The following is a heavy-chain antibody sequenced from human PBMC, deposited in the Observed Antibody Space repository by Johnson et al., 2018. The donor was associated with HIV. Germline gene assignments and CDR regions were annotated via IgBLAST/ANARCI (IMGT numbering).Heavy chain of an antibody. Sequence: VQLAESGGGLVQPGGSLRLSCAASGFTVSSNYMSWVRQAPGQGLEWVSIIYSDSDTYYADSVKGRFTISRDNSKNRVFLEINSLRGEDSALYYCAKSGDNGAFDLWGQGTTVTVSS. CDR2: IYSDSDT. CDR3: AKSGDNGAFDL. CDR1: GFTVSSNY. D-gene: IGHD3-10*01. V-gene: IGHV3-66*01. J-gene: IGHJ3*01.